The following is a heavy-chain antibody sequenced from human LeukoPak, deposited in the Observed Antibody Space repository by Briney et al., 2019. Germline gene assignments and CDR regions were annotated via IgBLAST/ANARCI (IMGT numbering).Heavy chain of an antibody. CDR1: GYTFTGYY. CDR3: ARGHGYSSGYNWFDP. CDR2: INPNSGGT. V-gene: IGHV1-2*02. D-gene: IGHD6-19*01. Sequence: GGSVKVSCKASGYTFTGYYMHWVRQAPGQGLEWMGWINPNSGGTNYAQKFQGRVTMTRDTSISTAYMELSRLRSDDTAVYYCARGHGYSSGYNWFDPWGQGTLVTVSS. J-gene: IGHJ5*02.